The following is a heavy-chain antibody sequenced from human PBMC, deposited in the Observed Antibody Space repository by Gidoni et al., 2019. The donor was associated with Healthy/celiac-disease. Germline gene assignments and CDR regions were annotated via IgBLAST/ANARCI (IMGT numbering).Heavy chain of an antibody. CDR2: IWYDGSNK. CDR3: ARAPADGFLEWLPYYYYGMDV. D-gene: IGHD3-3*01. CDR1: GFTFSSYG. V-gene: IGHV3-33*01. J-gene: IGHJ6*02. Sequence: QVQLVESGGGVVQPGRSLRLSCAASGFTFSSYGMHWVRQAPGKGLDWVAVIWYDGSNKYYADSVKGRFTISRDNSKNTLYLQMNSLRAEDTAVYYCARAPADGFLEWLPYYYYGMDVWGQGTTVTVSS.